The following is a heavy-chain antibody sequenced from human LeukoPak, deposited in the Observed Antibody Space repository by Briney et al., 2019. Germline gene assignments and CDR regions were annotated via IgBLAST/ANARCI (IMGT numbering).Heavy chain of an antibody. CDR2: ISSSGDST. D-gene: IGHD2-15*01. Sequence: GGSLRLSCAASGFIFSNYALMWLRQSPGKGLEWVSSISSSGDSTYYADAVKGRFTISRDNSKNTLYLQMNSLRAEDTAVYYCVEDVVVIVAAKPGIWGQGTLVAVSS. CDR3: VEDVVVIVAAKPGI. V-gene: IGHV3-23*01. CDR1: GFIFSNYA. J-gene: IGHJ1*01.